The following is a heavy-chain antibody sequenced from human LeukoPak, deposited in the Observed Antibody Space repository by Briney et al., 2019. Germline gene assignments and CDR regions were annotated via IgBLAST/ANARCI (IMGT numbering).Heavy chain of an antibody. Sequence: SETLSLTCTVSGGSISSYYWSWIRQPAGKGLEWIGRIYTSRSTNYNPSLKSRVTMSVDTSKNQFSLKLSSVTAADTAVYYCAIEAYYDFWSGYPYYYYMDVWGKGTTVTVSS. CDR3: AIEAYYDFWSGYPYYYYMDV. D-gene: IGHD3-3*01. CDR2: IYTSRST. J-gene: IGHJ6*03. CDR1: GGSISSYY. V-gene: IGHV4-4*07.